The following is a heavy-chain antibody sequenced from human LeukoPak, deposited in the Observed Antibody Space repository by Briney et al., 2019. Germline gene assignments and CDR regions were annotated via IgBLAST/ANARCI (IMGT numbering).Heavy chain of an antibody. Sequence: PSETLSLTCTVPGGSISNYHSCWIRQPPGKGPEWIGYIHYSGTTNCNPSLKSRVTMSVDTSKNQFSLKLSSVTAADTAVYYCARHLYSGDSSFDYWGQGTLVTVSS. J-gene: IGHJ4*02. CDR3: ARHLYSGDSSFDY. CDR1: GGSISNYH. D-gene: IGHD1-26*01. CDR2: IHYSGTT. V-gene: IGHV4-59*08.